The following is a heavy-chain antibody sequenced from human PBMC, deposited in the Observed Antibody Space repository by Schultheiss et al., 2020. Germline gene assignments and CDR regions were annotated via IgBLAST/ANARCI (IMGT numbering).Heavy chain of an antibody. CDR1: GYTFTSYA. J-gene: IGHJ6*02. D-gene: IGHD3-22*01. Sequence: ASVKVSCKASGYTFTSYAMHWVRQAPGQRLEWMGWINAGNGNTKYSQKFQGRVTITRDTSASTAYMELSSLRSEDTAVYYCARLGDYYDSSGGMDVWGQGTTVTVSS. CDR3: ARLGDYYDSSGGMDV. CDR2: INAGNGNT. V-gene: IGHV1-3*01.